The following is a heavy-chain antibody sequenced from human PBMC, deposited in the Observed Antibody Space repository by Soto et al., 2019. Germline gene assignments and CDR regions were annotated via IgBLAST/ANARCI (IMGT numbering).Heavy chain of an antibody. V-gene: IGHV1-2*04. CDR1: GYSFTDYH. Sequence: ASVKVSCKASGYSFTDYHIHWVRQAPGQGLEWLGRINPKSGGTSTAQKFQGWVTMTRDRSISTVYMELTRLRSDDTAVYFCARGHSTECSNGVCSFFYNHEMDVWGQGTTVTVCS. D-gene: IGHD2-8*01. J-gene: IGHJ6*02. CDR3: ARGHSTECSNGVCSFFYNHEMDV. CDR2: INPKSGGT.